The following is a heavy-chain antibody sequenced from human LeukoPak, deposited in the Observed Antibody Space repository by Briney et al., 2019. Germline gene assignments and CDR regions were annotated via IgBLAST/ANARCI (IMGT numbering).Heavy chain of an antibody. Sequence: GASVKVSGKASGYTFTRYDINWVRQATGQGLEWMGWMNPNSGNTGYAQKFQGRVTMTRNTSISTAYMELSSLRSEDMAVYYCARGLSWEIDYWGQGTLVTVSS. CDR2: MNPNSGNT. CDR3: ARGLSWEIDY. CDR1: GYTFTRYD. J-gene: IGHJ4*02. D-gene: IGHD1-26*01. V-gene: IGHV1-8*01.